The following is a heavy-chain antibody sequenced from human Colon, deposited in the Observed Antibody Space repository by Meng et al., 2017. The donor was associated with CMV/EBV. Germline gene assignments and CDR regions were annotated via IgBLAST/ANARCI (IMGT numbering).Heavy chain of an antibody. CDR1: RFTCRTYA. D-gene: IGHD3/OR15-3a*01. Sequence: SCAAPRFTCRTYAMGWVRQTPGKGLEWVSGIGASGGSTYYADSVKGRFTISRDNINNILYLQMHSLRADDTAVYYCARGAPWTDYDYWGQGTLVTVSS. CDR2: IGASGGST. CDR3: ARGAPWTDYDY. J-gene: IGHJ4*02. V-gene: IGHV3-23*01.